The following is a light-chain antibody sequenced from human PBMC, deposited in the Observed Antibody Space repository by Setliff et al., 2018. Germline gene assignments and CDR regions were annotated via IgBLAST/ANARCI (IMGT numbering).Light chain of an antibody. V-gene: IGLV2-14*03. J-gene: IGLJ2*01. CDR3: SSYTSYTVL. CDR2: DVS. CDR1: GRDVVGYNY. Sequence: QSVLTQPASVSGSPGQSITISCTGTGRDVVGYNYVSWYQQHPGKAPKLMIYDVSNRPSGVSNRFSGSKSGNTASLTISRLQAEDEADYYCSSYTSYTVLFGGGTQLTVL.